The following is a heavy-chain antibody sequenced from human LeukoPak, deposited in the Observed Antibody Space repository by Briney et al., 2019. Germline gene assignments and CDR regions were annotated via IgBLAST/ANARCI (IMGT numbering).Heavy chain of an antibody. CDR2: INHSGST. CDR1: GGSFSGYY. V-gene: IGHV4-34*01. CDR3: ARLSDDSSGYYPAAFDY. Sequence: SETLSLTCAVYGGSFSGYYWSWIRKPPGKGLEWIGEINHSGSTNYNPSLKSRVTISVDTSKNQFSLKLSSVTAADTAVYYCARLSDDSSGYYPAAFDYWGQGTLVTVSS. J-gene: IGHJ4*02. D-gene: IGHD3-22*01.